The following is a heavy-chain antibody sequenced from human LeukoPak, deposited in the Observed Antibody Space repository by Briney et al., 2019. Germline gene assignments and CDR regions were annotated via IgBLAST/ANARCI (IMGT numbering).Heavy chain of an antibody. D-gene: IGHD6-13*01. J-gene: IGHJ4*02. Sequence: GASVKVSCKASGYTFTGYYMHWVRQAPGQGLEWMGWINPNSGGTNYAQKLQGRVTMTRDTSISTAYIELSRLRSDDTAVYYCARDLTPTAAAGTNYFDYWGQGTLVTVSS. CDR1: GYTFTGYY. CDR3: ARDLTPTAAAGTNYFDY. V-gene: IGHV1-2*02. CDR2: INPNSGGT.